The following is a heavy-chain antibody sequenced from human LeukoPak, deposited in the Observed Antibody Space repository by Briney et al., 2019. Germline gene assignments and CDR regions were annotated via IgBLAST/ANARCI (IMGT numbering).Heavy chain of an antibody. J-gene: IGHJ5*02. Sequence: GGSLRLSCAASGFTFSSYSMNWVRQAPGKGLEWVSYISSRGSTTYYADSVKGRFTISRDNAKNSLYLQMNSLRAEDTAVYYCARDYYGSGSYSPWGQGTLVTVSS. D-gene: IGHD3-10*01. V-gene: IGHV3-48*04. CDR2: ISSRGSTT. CDR1: GFTFSSYS. CDR3: ARDYYGSGSYSP.